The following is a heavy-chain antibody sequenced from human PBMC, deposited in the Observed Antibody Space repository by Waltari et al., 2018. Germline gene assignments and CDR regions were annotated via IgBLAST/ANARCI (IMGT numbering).Heavy chain of an antibody. V-gene: IGHV3-23*04. D-gene: IGHD1-26*01. CDR2: ISGSGGST. Sequence: EVQLVESGGGVVQPGGSLRRSCAASGFTFSSQSMSSVRQAPGKGLEWFSAISGSGGSTYYIDSVKGRFTISRDNSKNTLSLQMNSLRAEDTAVYYCAKASYSGSYYFDCWGQGTLVTVSS. J-gene: IGHJ4*02. CDR3: AKASYSGSYYFDC. CDR1: GFTFSSQS.